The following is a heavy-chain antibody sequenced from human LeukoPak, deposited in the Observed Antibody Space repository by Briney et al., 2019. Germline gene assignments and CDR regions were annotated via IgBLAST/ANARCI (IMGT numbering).Heavy chain of an antibody. CDR2: IYYSGST. Sequence: KASETLSLTCTVSGGSISSYYWSWIRQPPGKGLEWIGYIYYSGSTNYNPSLKSRVTISVDTSKNQFSLNLSSVTAADTAVYNCARDSRWDCSSFDYWGQGTLVTVSS. V-gene: IGHV4-59*01. J-gene: IGHJ4*02. D-gene: IGHD6-6*01. CDR3: ARDSRWDCSSFDY. CDR1: GGSISSYY.